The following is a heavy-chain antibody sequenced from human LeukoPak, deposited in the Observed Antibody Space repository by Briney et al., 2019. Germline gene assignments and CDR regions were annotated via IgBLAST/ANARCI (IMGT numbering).Heavy chain of an antibody. CDR3: AKDRPLNYDSSNSMIDY. D-gene: IGHD3-22*01. V-gene: IGHV3-23*01. Sequence: GGSLRLSCAASGFTFSSYAMSWVRQAPGKGLQWVSTISARGGTTYYADSVRGRFTISRDNSKNTLYVQMNSLRAEDTAIYFCAKDRPLNYDSSNSMIDYWGQGNLVTVSS. CDR1: GFTFSSYA. CDR2: ISARGGTT. J-gene: IGHJ4*02.